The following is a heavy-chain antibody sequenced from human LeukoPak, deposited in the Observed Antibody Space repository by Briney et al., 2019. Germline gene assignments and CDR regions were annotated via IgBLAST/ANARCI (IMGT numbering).Heavy chain of an antibody. Sequence: GGSLRLSCTASGFTFGDYGMSWVRQAPGKGLEWVGFIRSKAYGGTTEHAASVKGRFTISRDDSKSIAYLQMNSLKTEDTAVYYCTRAACYDFWSGYYFWGQGTLVTVSS. J-gene: IGHJ4*02. CDR1: GFTFGDYG. CDR3: TRAACYDFWSGYYF. D-gene: IGHD3-3*01. V-gene: IGHV3-49*04. CDR2: IRSKAYGGTT.